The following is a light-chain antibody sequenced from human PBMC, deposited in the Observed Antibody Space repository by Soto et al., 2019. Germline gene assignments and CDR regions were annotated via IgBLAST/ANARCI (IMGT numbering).Light chain of an antibody. CDR1: STNIAAGYD. CDR2: GNS. V-gene: IGLV1-40*01. J-gene: IGLJ3*02. CDR3: RSYDISLSTKV. Sequence: QSVLTQPPSVSGAPRQWITISCTGSSTNIAAGYDVHWYQQLPGTAPKLLIYGNSNRPSGVRDRFSASNTGVTTSLAITGLLDEDEEDYYCRSYDISLSTKVFGRGTKLTVL.